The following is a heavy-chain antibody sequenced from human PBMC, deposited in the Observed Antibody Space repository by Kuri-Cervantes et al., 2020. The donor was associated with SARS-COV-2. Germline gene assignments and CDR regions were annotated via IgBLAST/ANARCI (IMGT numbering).Heavy chain of an antibody. D-gene: IGHD3/OR15-3a*01. CDR1: HFTFSSYA. CDR3: ARGTGVLYYFDK. J-gene: IGHJ4*02. Sequence: GESLKISCAASHFTFSSYAFHWVRQAPGQGLEWVAAISYDGNNKYFADSVRGRFTVSRDNSKNTLYLEMDGLRPEDTAVYYCARGTGVLYYFDKWGQGTLVTVSS. CDR2: ISYDGNNK. V-gene: IGHV3-30*04.